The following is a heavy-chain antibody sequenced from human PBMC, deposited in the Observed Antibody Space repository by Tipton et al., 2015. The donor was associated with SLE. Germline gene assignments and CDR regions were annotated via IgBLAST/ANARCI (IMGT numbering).Heavy chain of an antibody. Sequence: TLSLTCTVSGGSISSSTYYWGWIRQPPGKGLEWFGTIYYSGSTYYNPSLKSRVTISVDTSKNQFSLRLNSVTAADTALYYCARDHYGSLDYWGQGMLVTVSS. CDR3: ARDHYGSLDY. D-gene: IGHD3-16*01. CDR2: IYYSGST. CDR1: GGSISSSTYY. V-gene: IGHV4-39*02. J-gene: IGHJ4*02.